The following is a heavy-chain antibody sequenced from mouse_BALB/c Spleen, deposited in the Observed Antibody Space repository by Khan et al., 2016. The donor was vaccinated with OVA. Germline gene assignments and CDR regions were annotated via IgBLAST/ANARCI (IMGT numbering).Heavy chain of an antibody. CDR1: GFSLTDYG. Sequence: VQLEVSGPGLVAPSQSLSITCTISGFSLTDYGIHWVRQPPGKGLEWLVVIWSDGTTNYNSALKSRLSISKDNSKSQVFLKMNSLQTDDTAMYYCARQPYYHYYIMDYWGQGTSVTVSS. CDR2: IWSDGTT. CDR3: ARQPYYHYYIMDY. J-gene: IGHJ4*01. D-gene: IGHD2-10*01. V-gene: IGHV2-6-1*01.